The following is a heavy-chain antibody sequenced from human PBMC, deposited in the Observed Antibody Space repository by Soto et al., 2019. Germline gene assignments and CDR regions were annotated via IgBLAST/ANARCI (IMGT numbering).Heavy chain of an antibody. J-gene: IGHJ5*02. CDR1: GYTFTSYA. D-gene: IGHD5-12*01. Sequence: ASVKVSCKASGYTFTSYAMHWVRQAPGQRLEWMGWINAGNGNTKYSQKFQGRVTITRDTSASTAYMELSSLRSEDTAVYYCARGGYSGYDYPPPFDPWGQGTLVTVSS. V-gene: IGHV1-3*01. CDR2: INAGNGNT. CDR3: ARGGYSGYDYPPPFDP.